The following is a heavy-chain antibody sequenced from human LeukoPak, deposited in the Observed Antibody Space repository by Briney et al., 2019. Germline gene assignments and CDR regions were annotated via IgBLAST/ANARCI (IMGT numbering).Heavy chain of an antibody. Sequence: GGSLRLSCAASGFTFSNYAMYWVRQAPGKGLEWVAVIWYDGSNKYYADSVKGRFTISRDNSKNTLYLQMNSLRAEDTAVYYCARGAYCSGGRCPGAFDIWGQGTMVTVSS. V-gene: IGHV3-33*01. D-gene: IGHD2-15*01. CDR1: GFTFSNYA. CDR2: IWYDGSNK. CDR3: ARGAYCSGGRCPGAFDI. J-gene: IGHJ3*02.